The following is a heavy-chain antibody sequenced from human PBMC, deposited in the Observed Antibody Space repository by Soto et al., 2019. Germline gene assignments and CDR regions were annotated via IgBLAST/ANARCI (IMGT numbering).Heavy chain of an antibody. V-gene: IGHV3-30*03. D-gene: IGHD6-19*01. J-gene: IGHJ4*02. CDR2: VSHDGRNT. Sequence: VQLVESGGGVVQPGRSLRLSCAASGFTFSDYAMHWVRQAPGKGLEWVAVVSHDGRNTHYADSVKGRFTISRDSSKNTGSLEMTSLRAEDRAGDYCTSGGRWWLVRSDFNYLGQGSLVTVSS. CDR1: GFTFSDYA. CDR3: TSGGRWWLVRSDFNY.